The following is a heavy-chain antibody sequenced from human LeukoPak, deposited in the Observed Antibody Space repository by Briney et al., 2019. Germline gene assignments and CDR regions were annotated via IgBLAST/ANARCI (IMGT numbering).Heavy chain of an antibody. D-gene: IGHD6-13*01. J-gene: IGHJ4*02. CDR1: GFTFSSFG. V-gene: IGHV3-30*02. Sequence: GGSLRLSCGASGFTFSSFGMHWVRQAPGKGLEWVAFIRFDGSNKYYADSVKGRFTISRDNAKNSLYLQMNSLRAEDTAVYYCARGSTTSPDYWGQGTLVTVSS. CDR2: IRFDGSNK. CDR3: ARGSTTSPDY.